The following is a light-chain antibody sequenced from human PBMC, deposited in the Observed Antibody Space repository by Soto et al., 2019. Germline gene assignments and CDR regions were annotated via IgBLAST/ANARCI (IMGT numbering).Light chain of an antibody. Sequence: EVVMTQSPATLSVSPGETATLSCRASQSVNNNLAWYQKKPGQAPRLLTYGASTRATGIPARYSGSGSGTEFTLTINSLQPEDFAVYYCQQYYNWPRTFGQGTKVDIK. J-gene: IGKJ1*01. V-gene: IGKV3-15*01. CDR2: GAS. CDR1: QSVNNN. CDR3: QQYYNWPRT.